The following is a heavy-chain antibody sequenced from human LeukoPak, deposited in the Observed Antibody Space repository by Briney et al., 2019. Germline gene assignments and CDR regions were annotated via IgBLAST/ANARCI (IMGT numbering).Heavy chain of an antibody. CDR2: IYDSGST. Sequence: KPSETLSLICSISGGSISSYYWSWIRQPPGKGLEWIGYIYDSGSTSYNPSLQSRVTISIDTSKNQFSLRLTSVTAADTAVYYCARGGSYYDFWSGYYDYYYYMDVWGKGTTVTVSS. CDR1: GGSISSYY. CDR3: ARGGSYYDFWSGYYDYYYYMDV. V-gene: IGHV4-59*01. D-gene: IGHD3-3*01. J-gene: IGHJ6*03.